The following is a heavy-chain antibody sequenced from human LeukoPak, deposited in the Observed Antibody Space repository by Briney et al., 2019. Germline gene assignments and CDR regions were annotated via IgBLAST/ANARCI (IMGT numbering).Heavy chain of an antibody. V-gene: IGHV1-18*01. J-gene: IGHJ4*02. CDR1: GYTSTSYG. Sequence: ASVKVSCKASGYTSTSYGISWVRQAPGQGLEWMGWISAYNGNTNYAQKLQGRVTMTTDTSTSTAYMELRSLRSDDTAVYYCARVLRGAYYDILTGRADYWGQGTLVTVSS. CDR3: ARVLRGAYYDILTGRADY. CDR2: ISAYNGNT. D-gene: IGHD3-9*01.